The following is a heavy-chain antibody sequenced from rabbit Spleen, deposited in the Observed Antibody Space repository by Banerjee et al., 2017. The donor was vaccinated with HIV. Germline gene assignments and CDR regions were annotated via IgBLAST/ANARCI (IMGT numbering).Heavy chain of an antibody. CDR1: GFSFSDRDV. V-gene: IGHV1S45*01. CDR3: ARDHGYSYNFATGDFDL. Sequence: QEQLVESGGGLVQPEGSLTLTCTASGFSFSDRDVMCWVRQAPGKGLEWIACINAATAKPVYASWAKGRFTMSRTSSTTVTLQMTSLTAADTAAYFCARDHGYSYNFATGDFDLWGPGTLVTVS. J-gene: IGHJ4*01. CDR2: INAATAKP. D-gene: IGHD6-1*01.